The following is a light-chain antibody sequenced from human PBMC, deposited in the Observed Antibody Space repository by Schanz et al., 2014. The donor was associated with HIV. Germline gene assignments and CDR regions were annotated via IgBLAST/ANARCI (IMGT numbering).Light chain of an antibody. J-gene: IGKJ1*01. Sequence: EIVLTQSPGTLSLFPGERAALSCRASQTITSNFLAWYQQRPGQAPRLLIYGASNRATGIPARFSGSGSGTEFTLTISSLQSEDFAVYYCQQYDTWPRTFGHGTKVDIK. CDR1: QTITSN. CDR3: QQYDTWPRT. V-gene: IGKV3-15*01. CDR2: GAS.